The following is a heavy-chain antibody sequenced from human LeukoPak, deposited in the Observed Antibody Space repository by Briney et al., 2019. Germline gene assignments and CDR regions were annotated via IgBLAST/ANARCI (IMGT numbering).Heavy chain of an antibody. Sequence: ASVKVSCKASGYTFTSYGISWVRQAPGQGLEWMGWISAYNGNTNYAQKFKGRVTMTRDTSTSTVFMELSSLRSEDTAVYYCARDLTNCGGDCYYFYYYGMDVWGRGTTVTVSS. D-gene: IGHD2-21*02. CDR3: ARDLTNCGGDCYYFYYYGMDV. CDR1: GYTFTSYG. CDR2: ISAYNGNT. J-gene: IGHJ6*02. V-gene: IGHV1-18*01.